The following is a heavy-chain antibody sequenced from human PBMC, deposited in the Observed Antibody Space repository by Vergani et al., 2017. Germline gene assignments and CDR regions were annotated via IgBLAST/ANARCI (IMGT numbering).Heavy chain of an antibody. CDR1: GVSISSGDYY. Sequence: QLQLQESGPGLVKPSQTLSLTCSVSGVSISSGDYYWSWIRQPPGKGLEWIGYIYHNGNTFYNPSFKSRGTLSVDTSKNQFSLKLSSVTAADTAIYFCARTESFILRYFHWALWGQGTLVTVSS. J-gene: IGHJ4*02. CDR2: IYHNGNT. CDR3: ARTESFILRYFHWAL. D-gene: IGHD3-9*01. V-gene: IGHV4-30-4*01.